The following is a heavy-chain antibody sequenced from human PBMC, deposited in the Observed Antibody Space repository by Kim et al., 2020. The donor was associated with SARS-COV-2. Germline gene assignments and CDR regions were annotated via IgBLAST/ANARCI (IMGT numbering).Heavy chain of an antibody. CDR3: AREDQLLDFDY. V-gene: IGHV1-3*01. J-gene: IGHJ4*02. D-gene: IGHD2-2*01. CDR2: T. Sequence: TNYSQTFLGRVTITRDTSASTGYMELSSLRPEDTAVYYCAREDQLLDFDYWGQGTLVTVSS.